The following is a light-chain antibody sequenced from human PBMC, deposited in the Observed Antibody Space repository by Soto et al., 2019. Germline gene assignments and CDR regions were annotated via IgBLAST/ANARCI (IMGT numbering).Light chain of an antibody. V-gene: IGKV3-11*01. CDR2: DSS. CDR1: QTVNSDY. Sequence: EIVLTQSPGTLSLSPGETATLSCRASQTVNSDYLAWFQQRPGQAPRLLIYDSSNRATGIPARFGGSGSGTDFTLTISSLEPEDFAVYYCQQRSNWPSITFGQGTRLEIK. CDR3: QQRSNWPSIT. J-gene: IGKJ5*01.